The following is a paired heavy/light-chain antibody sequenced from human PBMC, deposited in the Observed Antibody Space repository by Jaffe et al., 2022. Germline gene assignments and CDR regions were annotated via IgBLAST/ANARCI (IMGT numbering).Heavy chain of an antibody. D-gene: IGHD3-3*01. CDR2: IIPIFGTA. V-gene: IGHV1-69*01. CDR3: ICQYDFWSGHKYYFDY. Sequence: QVQLVQSGAEVKKPGSSVKVSCKASGGTFSSYAISWVRQAPGQGLEWMGGIIPIFGTANYAQKFQGRVTITADESTSTAYMELSSLRSEDTAVYYCICQYDFWSGHKYYFDYWGQGTLVTVSS. J-gene: IGHJ4*02. CDR1: GGTFSSYA.
Light chain of an antibody. V-gene: IGKV3-15*01. CDR2: GAS. CDR3: QQYNTGVT. Sequence: EIVMTQSPATLSVSPGERATLSCRASQSVSSNLAWYQQKPGQAPRLLIYGASTRATGIPARFSGSGSGTEFTLTISSLQSEDFAVYYCQQYNTGVTFGPGTKVDIK. CDR1: QSVSSN. J-gene: IGKJ3*01.